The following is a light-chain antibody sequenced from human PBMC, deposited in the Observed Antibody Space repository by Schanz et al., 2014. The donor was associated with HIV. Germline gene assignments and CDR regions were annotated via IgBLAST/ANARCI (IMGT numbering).Light chain of an antibody. CDR2: DNN. CDR3: GSYTFASTPYV. Sequence: QSVLTQPPSVSGAPGQRVTISCTGSSSNIGAGYNVHWYQQLPGTAPKLLIYDNNNRPSGVPDRFSGSKSGTSASLAITGLQAEDEADYYCGSYTFASTPYVFGSGTKLPS. V-gene: IGLV1-40*01. J-gene: IGLJ1*01. CDR1: SSNIGAGYN.